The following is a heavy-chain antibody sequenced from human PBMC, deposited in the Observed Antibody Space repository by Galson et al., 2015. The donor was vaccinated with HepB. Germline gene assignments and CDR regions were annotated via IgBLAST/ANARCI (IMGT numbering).Heavy chain of an antibody. D-gene: IGHD3-10*01. CDR2: IYYSGST. Sequence: SLTCTVSGGSISSSSYYWGWIRQPPGKGLEWIGSIYYSGSTYYNPSLKSRVTISVDTSKNQFSLKLSSVTAADTAVYYCARVAVRGVSAYYYYYGMDVWGQGTTVTVSS. CDR1: GGSISSSSYY. V-gene: IGHV4-39*07. J-gene: IGHJ6*02. CDR3: ARVAVRGVSAYYYYYGMDV.